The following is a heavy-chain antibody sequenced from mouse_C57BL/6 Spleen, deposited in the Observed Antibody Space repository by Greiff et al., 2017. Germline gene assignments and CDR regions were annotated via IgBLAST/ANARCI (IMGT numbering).Heavy chain of an antibody. V-gene: IGHV1-64*01. CDR1: GYTFTSYW. CDR2: IHPNSGST. CDR3: AREALLRYSPMDY. D-gene: IGHD1-2*01. J-gene: IGHJ4*01. Sequence: QVQLQQPGAELVKPGASVKLSCKASGYTFTSYWMHWVKQRPGQGLEWIGMIHPNSGSTNYNEKFKSKATLTVDKSSSTAYMQLSSLTSEDSAVYYCAREALLRYSPMDYWGQGTSVTVSS.